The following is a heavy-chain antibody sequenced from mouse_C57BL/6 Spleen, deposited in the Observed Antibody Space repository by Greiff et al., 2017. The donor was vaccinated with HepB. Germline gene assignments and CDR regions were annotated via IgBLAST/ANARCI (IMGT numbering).Heavy chain of an antibody. CDR2: IHPNSGST. D-gene: IGHD2-4*01. J-gene: IGHJ3*01. CDR1: GYTFTSYW. Sequence: VQLQQPGAELVKPGASVKLSCKASGYTFTSYWMHWVKQRPGQGLEWIGMIHPNSGSTNYNEKFKSKATLTVDKSSSTAYMQLSSLTSEDSAVYYCAREGNYDYDRVFAYWGQGTLVTVSA. V-gene: IGHV1-64*01. CDR3: AREGNYDYDRVFAY.